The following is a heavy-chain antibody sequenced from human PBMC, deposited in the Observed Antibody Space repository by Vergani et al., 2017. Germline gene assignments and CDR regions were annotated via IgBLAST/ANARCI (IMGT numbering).Heavy chain of an antibody. CDR3: AAAYYYGSGSYSGYYYYGMDV. J-gene: IGHJ6*02. D-gene: IGHD3-10*01. CDR2: IVVGSGNT. CDR1: GFTFTSSA. Sequence: QLVQSGPEVKKPGTSVKVSCKASGFTFTSSAVQWVRQARGQRLEWIGWIVVGSGNTNYAQKFQERVTITRDMSTSTAYMELSSLRSEDTAVYYCAAAYYYGSGSYSGYYYYGMDVWGQGTTVTVSS. V-gene: IGHV1-58*01.